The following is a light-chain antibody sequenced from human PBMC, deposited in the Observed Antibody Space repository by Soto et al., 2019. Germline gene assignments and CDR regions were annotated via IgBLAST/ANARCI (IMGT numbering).Light chain of an antibody. V-gene: IGKV1-39*01. Sequence: DIQMTQSPSSLSASVGDRVTIACRASQSISGYLSWYQQKSGKPPTLLIYTTSNLHSGVPSRFSGRGSGPDYTLTISNLQPEDFAYYYCQQSHTSPWTFGQGTKVDI. CDR3: QQSHTSPWT. CDR1: QSISGY. J-gene: IGKJ1*01. CDR2: TTS.